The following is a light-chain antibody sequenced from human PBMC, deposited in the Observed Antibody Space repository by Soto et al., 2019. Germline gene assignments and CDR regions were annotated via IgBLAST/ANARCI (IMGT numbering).Light chain of an antibody. CDR3: QQYYSSPPT. Sequence: IVMTQSPDSLTVSLGERATINCKSSQSVLYSSNNKNYLAWYQQKPGQPPKLLVYWASTRESGVPDRFSGGGSGTDFTLTISSLQAEDVAVYYCQQYYSSPPTFGGGTKVEIK. V-gene: IGKV4-1*01. CDR2: WAS. J-gene: IGKJ4*01. CDR1: QSVLYSSNNKNY.